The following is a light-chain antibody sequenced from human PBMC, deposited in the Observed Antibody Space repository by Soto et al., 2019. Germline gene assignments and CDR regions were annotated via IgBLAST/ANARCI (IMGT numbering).Light chain of an antibody. CDR3: RQYNNCPRT. J-gene: IGKJ1*01. V-gene: IGKV3-15*01. Sequence: VKSQSPPTLSLPPGKRAALACRASQFDSSNLPWYEQKPGHAPSLSIYREPTSPTGIPCSFRGRGSGTKFTLTISRVLYEDFAVCYCRQYNNCPRTCGQGTNV. CDR1: QFDSSN. CDR2: REP.